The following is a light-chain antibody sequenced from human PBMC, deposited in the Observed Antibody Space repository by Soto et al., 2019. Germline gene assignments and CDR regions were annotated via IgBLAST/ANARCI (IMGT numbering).Light chain of an antibody. V-gene: IGKV1-5*03. Sequence: DIQMTQSPSTLSGSVGDRVTITCRASQTISSWLAWYQQKPGKAPKLLIYKASTLKSGVPSRFSGSGSGAEFTLTISSLQPDDFANYSCQHYNSHSEAFGQGTKVDIK. J-gene: IGKJ1*01. CDR2: KAS. CDR1: QTISSW. CDR3: QHYNSHSEA.